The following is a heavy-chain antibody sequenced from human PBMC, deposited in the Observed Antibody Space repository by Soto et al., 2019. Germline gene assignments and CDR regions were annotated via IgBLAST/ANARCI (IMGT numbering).Heavy chain of an antibody. CDR1: GFTFSSYW. D-gene: IGHD3-16*01. Sequence: EVKVVESGGGLVQPGGSLRLSCTASGFTFSSYWMHWVRQAPGKGLEWVSRINSDGSSTSYADSVKGRFIISRDNAENTLLLQMSSLRADDTAVYYCARAADGWGSYSFDHLGQGTLVTVSS. CDR3: ARAADGWGSYSFDH. CDR2: INSDGSST. V-gene: IGHV3-74*01. J-gene: IGHJ4*02.